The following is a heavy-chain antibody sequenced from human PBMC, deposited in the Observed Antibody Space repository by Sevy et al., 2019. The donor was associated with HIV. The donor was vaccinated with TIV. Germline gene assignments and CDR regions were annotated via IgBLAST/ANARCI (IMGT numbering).Heavy chain of an antibody. Sequence: GGSLRLSCAASGFTFSSYGMHWVRQAPGKGLDWVTVISYDGSNKYYADSVKGRFTISRDNSKNTLYLQMNSLRVGDTAVYYCAKGGQWLVRDWFDPWGQGTLVTVSS. CDR1: GFTFSSYG. CDR3: AKGGQWLVRDWFDP. CDR2: ISYDGSNK. J-gene: IGHJ5*02. D-gene: IGHD6-19*01. V-gene: IGHV3-30*18.